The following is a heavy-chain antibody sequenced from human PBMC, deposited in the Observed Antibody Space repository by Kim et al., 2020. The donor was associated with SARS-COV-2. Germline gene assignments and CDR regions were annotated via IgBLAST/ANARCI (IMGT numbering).Heavy chain of an antibody. CDR1: GDSISSGDYY. V-gene: IGHV4-30-4*01. D-gene: IGHD3-10*01. CDR2: IFYSGRT. CDR3: ARGKKGAGFNMVRGVLRSNNYNYGMDV. J-gene: IGHJ6*02. Sequence: SETLSLTCTVSGDSISSGDYYWSWIRQPPAKGLEWIGTIFYSGRTYYNSSLQSRLTMSVDTSKNQFSLNLRSVTAADTALYYCARGKKGAGFNMVRGVLRSNNYNYGMDVWGQGTTVTVSS.